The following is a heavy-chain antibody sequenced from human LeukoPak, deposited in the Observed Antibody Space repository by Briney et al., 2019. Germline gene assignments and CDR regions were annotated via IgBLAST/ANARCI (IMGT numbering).Heavy chain of an antibody. J-gene: IGHJ4*02. CDR1: GFTFSSYS. Sequence: GGSLRLSCAASGFTFSSYSMNWVRQAPGKGLEWVSGISWNSGSIGYADSVKGRFTISRDNAKNSLYLQMNSLRAEDTAVYYCAKELNLRSGYLHWGQGTLVTVSS. CDR3: AKELNLRSGYLH. D-gene: IGHD3-3*01. CDR2: ISWNSGSI. V-gene: IGHV3-48*04.